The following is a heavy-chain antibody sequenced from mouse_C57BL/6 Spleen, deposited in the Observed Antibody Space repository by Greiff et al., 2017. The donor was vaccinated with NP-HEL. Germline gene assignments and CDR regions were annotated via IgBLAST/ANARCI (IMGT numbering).Heavy chain of an antibody. V-gene: IGHV5-4*03. J-gene: IGHJ1*03. CDR3: ARDGDYYGYFDV. CDR2: ISDGGSYT. CDR1: GFTFSSSA. Sequence: EVKLVESGGGLVKPGGSLKLSCAASGFTFSSSAMSWVRQTPEKRLEWVATISDGGSYTYYPDNVKGRFTISRDNAKNNLYLQMSHLKSEDTAMYYCARDGDYYGYFDVWGTGTTVTVSS. D-gene: IGHD2-3*01.